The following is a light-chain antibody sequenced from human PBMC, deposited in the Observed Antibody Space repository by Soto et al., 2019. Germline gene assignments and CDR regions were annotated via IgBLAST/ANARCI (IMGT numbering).Light chain of an antibody. CDR1: QSVSSN. Sequence: EVGMTQSPATLSVSPGERATLSCRASQSVSSNLAWYQQKPGQTPRLLMYGASTRATGIPARFSGSGSGTEFTLTISSLQPDDFATYYCQHYNSYSEAFGQGTKVDIK. CDR3: QHYNSYSEA. J-gene: IGKJ1*01. CDR2: GAS. V-gene: IGKV3-15*01.